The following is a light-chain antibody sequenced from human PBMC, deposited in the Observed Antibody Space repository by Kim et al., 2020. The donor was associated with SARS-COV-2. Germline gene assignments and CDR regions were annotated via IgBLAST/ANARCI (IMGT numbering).Light chain of an antibody. Sequence: TTGATATLSCRASQSVRSKVAWYQQTPGQAPRLLSDEASTRATGIPARFSGSGSGTDFTLTSSSLQSEGLPVYQRKRYYDWPSWTFGQGTTVDI. J-gene: IGKJ1*01. V-gene: IGKV3-15*01. CDR3: KRYYDWPSWT. CDR1: QSVRSK. CDR2: EAS.